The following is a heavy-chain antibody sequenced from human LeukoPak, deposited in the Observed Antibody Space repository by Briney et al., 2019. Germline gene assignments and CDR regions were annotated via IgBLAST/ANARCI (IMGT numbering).Heavy chain of an antibody. CDR3: ARFYDNIYYYSGMDV. Sequence: SETLSLTCAVYGGSFSGYYWSWIRQPPAKGLDWIGEINHSGSTNYNPSLKSRVTISVDTSKNQFSLKLSSVTAADTAVYYCARFYDNIYYYSGMDVWGQGTTVTVSS. J-gene: IGHJ6*02. D-gene: IGHD3-9*01. CDR2: INHSGST. CDR1: GGSFSGYY. V-gene: IGHV4-34*01.